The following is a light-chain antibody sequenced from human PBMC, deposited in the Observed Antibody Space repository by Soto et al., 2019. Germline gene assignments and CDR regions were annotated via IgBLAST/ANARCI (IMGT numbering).Light chain of an antibody. CDR2: AAS. J-gene: IGKJ1*01. Sequence: GESVTITCRASQVISTSLAWYQVKPGKAPKLLIYAASTLESGVPSRFSATVSGTEFSLTITSLQPEDFATYYCQQYNSYSPWTFGQGTKVDIK. V-gene: IGKV1-9*01. CDR3: QQYNSYSPWT. CDR1: QVISTS.